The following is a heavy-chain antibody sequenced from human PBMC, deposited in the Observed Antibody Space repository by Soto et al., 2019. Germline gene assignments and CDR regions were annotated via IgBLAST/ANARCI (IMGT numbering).Heavy chain of an antibody. CDR3: ARVKVSHPEYYYYYMDV. D-gene: IGHD3-22*01. J-gene: IGHJ6*03. CDR2: INAGNGNT. CDR1: GYTFTSYA. V-gene: IGHV1-3*01. Sequence: ASVKVSCKASGYTFTSYAMHWVRQAPGQRLEWMGWINAGNGNTKYSQKFQGRVTITRDTSASTAYMELSSLRSEDTAVYYCARVKVSHPEYYYYYMDVWGKGTTVTVSS.